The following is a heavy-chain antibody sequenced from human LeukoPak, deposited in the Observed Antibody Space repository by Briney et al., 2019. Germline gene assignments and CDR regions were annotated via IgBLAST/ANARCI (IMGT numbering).Heavy chain of an antibody. D-gene: IGHD2-15*01. CDR3: ARDFCSGGSCYPDAFDI. Sequence: PGGSLRLSCAASGFTFSSYGMHWVRKAPGKGLVWVAVIWYDGTNTYYAVSVKGRFTISRDNSKNTLYLQMNSLRAEDTAVYYCARDFCSGGSCYPDAFDIWGQGTMVTVSS. V-gene: IGHV3-33*01. CDR1: GFTFSSYG. J-gene: IGHJ3*02. CDR2: IWYDGTNT.